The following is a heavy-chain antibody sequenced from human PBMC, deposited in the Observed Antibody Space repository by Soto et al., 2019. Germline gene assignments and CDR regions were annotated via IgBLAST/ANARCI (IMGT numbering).Heavy chain of an antibody. D-gene: IGHD6-6*01. CDR1: GFTFSSYA. Sequence: GGSLRLSCAASGFTFSSYAMHWVRQAPGKGLEWVAVISYDGSNKYYADSVKGRFTISRDNSKNTLYLQMNSLRAEDTAVYYCARVWSSSFMEADYYYYGMDVWGQGTTVTVPS. CDR3: ARVWSSSFMEADYYYYGMDV. J-gene: IGHJ6*02. V-gene: IGHV3-30-3*01. CDR2: ISYDGSNK.